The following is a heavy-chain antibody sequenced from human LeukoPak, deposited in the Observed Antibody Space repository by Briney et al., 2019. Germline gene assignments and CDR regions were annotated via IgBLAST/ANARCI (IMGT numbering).Heavy chain of an antibody. CDR1: GFTFSSYS. CDR3: ARDLPTMLVGATYQTPNWFDP. Sequence: GGSLRLSCAASGFTFSSYSMNWVRQDPGKGLEWVSYISSSSSTTYYADSVKGRFTISRDNAKNSLYLQMNSLRAEDTAVYYCARDLPTMLVGATYQTPNWFDPWGQGTLVTVSS. CDR2: ISSSSSTT. V-gene: IGHV3-48*04. J-gene: IGHJ5*02. D-gene: IGHD1-26*01.